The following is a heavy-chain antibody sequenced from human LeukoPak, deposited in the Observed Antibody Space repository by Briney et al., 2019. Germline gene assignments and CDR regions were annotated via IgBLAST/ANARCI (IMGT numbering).Heavy chain of an antibody. D-gene: IGHD4-4*01. CDR2: INHSGST. Sequence: SETLSLTCAVYGGSFSGYYWSWIRQPPGNGLEWIGEINHSGSTNYNPSLKSRVTISVDTSKNQFSLKLSSVTAADTAVYYCASGTGPDYRNYYNWFDPWGQGTLVTVSS. CDR3: ASGTGPDYRNYYNWFDP. CDR1: GGSFSGYY. V-gene: IGHV4-34*01. J-gene: IGHJ5*02.